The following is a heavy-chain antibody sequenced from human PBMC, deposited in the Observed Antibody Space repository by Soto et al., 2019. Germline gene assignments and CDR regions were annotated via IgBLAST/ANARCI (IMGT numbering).Heavy chain of an antibody. CDR2: ISAYNGNT. Sequence: ASVKVSCKASGYTFTSYGISWVRQAPGQGLEWMGWISAYNGNTNYAQKLQGRVTMTTDTSTSTAYMELRSLRSDDTAVYYCARDWGNDIWAPLDYWGQGTLVTVSS. CDR3: ARDWGNDIWAPLDY. J-gene: IGHJ4*02. CDR1: GYTFTSYG. D-gene: IGHD3-9*01. V-gene: IGHV1-18*01.